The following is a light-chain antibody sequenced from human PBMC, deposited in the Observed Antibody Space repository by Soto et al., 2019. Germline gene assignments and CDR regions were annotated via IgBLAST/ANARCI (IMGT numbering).Light chain of an antibody. V-gene: IGLV2-23*01. CDR1: NNYIGSYNL. CDR3: CSYAGSTTPYV. J-gene: IGLJ1*01. Sequence: QSALTQPASVSGSPGQSITISCTETNNYIGSYNLVSWYQHHPGKAPKLMIYEGSKRPSGVSNRFSGSKSGNTASLTISGLHAEDEADYYCCSYAGSTTPYVFGTGTKVTVL. CDR2: EGS.